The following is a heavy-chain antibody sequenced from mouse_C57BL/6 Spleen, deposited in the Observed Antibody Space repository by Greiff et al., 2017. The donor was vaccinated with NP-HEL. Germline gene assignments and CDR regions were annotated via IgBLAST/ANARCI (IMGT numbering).Heavy chain of an antibody. D-gene: IGHD3-1*01. CDR1: GYTFTSYW. V-gene: IGHV1-50*01. Sequence: VQLQQPGAELVKPGASVKLSCKASGYTFTSYWMQWVKQRPGQGLEWIGEIDPSDSYTNYNQKFKGKATLTVDTSSSTAYMQLSSLTSEDSAVYYCARGYRYYFDYWGQGTTLTVSS. CDR3: ARGYRYYFDY. J-gene: IGHJ2*01. CDR2: IDPSDSYT.